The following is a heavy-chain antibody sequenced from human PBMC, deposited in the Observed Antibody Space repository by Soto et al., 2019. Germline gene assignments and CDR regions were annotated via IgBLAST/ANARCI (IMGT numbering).Heavy chain of an antibody. CDR2: IYHSGST. J-gene: IGHJ4*02. CDR1: GGSISSSNW. Sequence: QVQLQASGPGLVKPSGTLSLTCAVSGGSISSSNWWSWVRQPPGKGLEWIGEIYHSGSTNYNPSLKRRVTISVDKSKNQFSLKLSSVTAADTAVYYCARDRVGVEAAIDYWGQGTLVTVSS. CDR3: ARDRVGVEAAIDY. D-gene: IGHD5-18*01. V-gene: IGHV4-4*02.